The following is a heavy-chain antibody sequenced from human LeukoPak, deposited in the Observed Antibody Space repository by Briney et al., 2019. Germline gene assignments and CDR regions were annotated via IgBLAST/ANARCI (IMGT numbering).Heavy chain of an antibody. Sequence: ASVKVSCKASGYTFSGYQIHWVQQAPGQGLEWMGWINPNSGDTKYAQKFQGRVTMTSDTSTSTVYMELSRLSSDDTAVYSCARGAVSGTYRYLYWGQGTLVTVSS. J-gene: IGHJ4*02. V-gene: IGHV1-2*02. D-gene: IGHD3-16*02. CDR1: GYTFSGYQ. CDR3: ARGAVSGTYRYLY. CDR2: INPNSGDT.